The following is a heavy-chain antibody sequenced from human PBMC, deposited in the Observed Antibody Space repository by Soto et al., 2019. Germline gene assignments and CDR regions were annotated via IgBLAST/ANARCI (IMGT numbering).Heavy chain of an antibody. CDR1: RGSVSSGGYY. J-gene: IGHJ4*02. V-gene: IGHV4-31*03. Sequence: QVQLQESGPGLVKPSQTLSLTCTVSRGSVSSGGYYWSWIRQHPGKGLEWIGYIYYNGITDYNPSLKSRLIISVDTSKNKFSLLLSSVTAADTAVYYCARARFYGSERTVFDFWGQGTLVTVSS. D-gene: IGHD3-10*01. CDR2: IYYNGIT. CDR3: ARARFYGSERTVFDF.